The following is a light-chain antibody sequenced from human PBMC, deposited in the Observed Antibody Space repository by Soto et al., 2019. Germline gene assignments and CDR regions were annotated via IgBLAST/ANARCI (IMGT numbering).Light chain of an antibody. CDR3: QQYTSTSLLT. CDR2: KAS. J-gene: IGKJ4*01. Sequence: DIQMIQSPSTLSASVGDSVTITCRASQSISSWLAWCDAKPGKAAKLLIYKASSVESGVSSRFSGSGSGTEFTLTISSLQPDDLATYYCQQYTSTSLLTFGGRTKV. V-gene: IGKV1-5*03. CDR1: QSISSW.